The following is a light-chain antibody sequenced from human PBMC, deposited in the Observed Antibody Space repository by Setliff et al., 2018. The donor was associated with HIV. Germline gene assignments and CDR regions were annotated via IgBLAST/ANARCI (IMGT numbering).Light chain of an antibody. CDR1: SSDVGAYNY. V-gene: IGLV2-11*01. J-gene: IGLJ1*01. CDR2: DVS. CDR3: CSYAGTYTYI. Sequence: QSVLTQPRSVSGSPGQSVTFSCTGSSSDVGAYNYVSWYQQHPCKAPKLIIYDVSKRPSGVPDRFSGSKSGDTASLTISGLQSEDEADYYCCSYAGTYTYIFGTGTKVTVL.